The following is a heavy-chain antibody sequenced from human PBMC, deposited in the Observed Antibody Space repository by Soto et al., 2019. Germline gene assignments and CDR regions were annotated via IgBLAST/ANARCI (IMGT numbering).Heavy chain of an antibody. D-gene: IGHD3-10*01. CDR2: ISGSGGST. J-gene: IGHJ4*02. CDR1: GFTFSSYV. Sequence: EVQLLESGGRLVQPGGSLRLSCGASGFTFSSYVMSWVRQAPGKGLEWVSAISGSGGSTYYADSVKGRFTISRNNSKDMLYLQMNSLRAEDTALYYCEKFSNGCFGEFDYWCQGTLVTVSS. CDR3: EKFSNGCFGEFDY. V-gene: IGHV3-23*01.